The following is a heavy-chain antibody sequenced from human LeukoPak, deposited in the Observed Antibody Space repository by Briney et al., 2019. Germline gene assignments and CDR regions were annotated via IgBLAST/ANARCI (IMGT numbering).Heavy chain of an antibody. Sequence: ASVKVSCKATGYTFTSYGISWVRQAPGQGLEWMGWISAYNGNTNYAQKLQGRVTMTTDTSTSTAYMELRSLRSDDTAVYYCARMPYYDFWSGPEYYFDYWGQGTLVTVSS. V-gene: IGHV1-18*01. CDR1: GYTFTSYG. CDR2: ISAYNGNT. CDR3: ARMPYYDFWSGPEYYFDY. D-gene: IGHD3-3*01. J-gene: IGHJ4*02.